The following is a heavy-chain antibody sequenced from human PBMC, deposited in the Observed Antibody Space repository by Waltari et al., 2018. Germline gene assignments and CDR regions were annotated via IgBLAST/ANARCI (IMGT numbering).Heavy chain of an antibody. CDR3: ARRELDSYGGYYFDY. CDR1: GDSMRSYY. J-gene: IGHJ4*02. CDR2: IDTTGST. Sequence: QVQLQESGPGLLKPSETLSLTCSVSGDSMRSYYWSWIRQSPEKGLEWIGYIDTTGSTNDIPSLESRVSISLDTSKNQFSLKLYSVIAADTAVYYCARRELDSYGGYYFDYWGQGVLVTVSS. D-gene: IGHD5-18*01. V-gene: IGHV4-4*08.